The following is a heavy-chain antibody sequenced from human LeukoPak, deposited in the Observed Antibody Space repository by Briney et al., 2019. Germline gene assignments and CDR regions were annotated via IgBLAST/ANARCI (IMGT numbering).Heavy chain of an antibody. CDR2: INHSGST. J-gene: IGHJ5*02. D-gene: IGHD2-15*01. CDR3: ARRRVAPRWFDP. V-gene: IGHV4-34*01. Sequence: SETLSLTCAAYGGSFSGYYWSWIRQPPGKGLEWIGEINHSGSTNYNPSLKSRVTISVDTSKNQFSLKLSSVTAADTAVYYCARRRVAPRWFDPWGQGTLVTVSS. CDR1: GGSFSGYY.